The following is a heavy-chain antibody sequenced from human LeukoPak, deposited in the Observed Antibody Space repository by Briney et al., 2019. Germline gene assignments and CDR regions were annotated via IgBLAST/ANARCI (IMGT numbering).Heavy chain of an antibody. CDR1: GGSISSYY. Sequence: SETLSLTCTVSGGSISSYYWSWIRQPPGKGLEWIGYIYYSGSTNYNPSLKSRVTISVDTSKNQFSLKLSSATAADTAVYYCARAIGVTSAFDIWGQGTMVTVSS. CDR3: ARAIGVTSAFDI. D-gene: IGHD4-17*01. J-gene: IGHJ3*02. CDR2: IYYSGST. V-gene: IGHV4-59*01.